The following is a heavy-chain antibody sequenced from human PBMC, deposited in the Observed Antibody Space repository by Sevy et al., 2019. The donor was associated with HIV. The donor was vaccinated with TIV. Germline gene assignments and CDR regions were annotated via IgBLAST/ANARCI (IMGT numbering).Heavy chain of an antibody. CDR3: ARGGLRGYSYGP. J-gene: IGHJ1*01. CDR2: ISSSSYI. D-gene: IGHD5-18*01. CDR1: GCTFSSYS. Sequence: GGSLRLSCAASGCTFSSYSMNWVRQAPGKGLEWVSSISSSSYIYYADSVKGRFTISRDNAKNSLYLQMNSLRAEDTAAYYCARGGLRGYSYGPWCQGTLVTVSS. V-gene: IGHV3-21*01.